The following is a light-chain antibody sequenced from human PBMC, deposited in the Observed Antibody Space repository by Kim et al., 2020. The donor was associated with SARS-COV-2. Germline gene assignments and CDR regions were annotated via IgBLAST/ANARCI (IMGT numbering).Light chain of an antibody. CDR1: QSVSSN. CDR2: GAS. Sequence: VSPGERATLSCRASQSVSSNLAWYQQKPGQAPRLLIYGASTRATGIPARFSGSGSGTEFTLTISSLQSEDFAVYYCQQYNNWPITFGHGTKVDIK. CDR3: QQYNNWPIT. J-gene: IGKJ3*01. V-gene: IGKV3-15*01.